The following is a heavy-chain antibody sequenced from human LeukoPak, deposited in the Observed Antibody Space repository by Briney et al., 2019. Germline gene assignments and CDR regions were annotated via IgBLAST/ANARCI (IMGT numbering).Heavy chain of an antibody. CDR3: ATETRDRNFDY. V-gene: IGHV3-33*01. CDR1: GFTFSSYG. Sequence: GGSLRLSCAASGFTFSSYGMHWVRQAPGKGLEWVAIIWYDGSNEDYADSVKGRFTISRDNSKDTLYLQMNSLRAEDTAVYYCATETRDRNFDYWGQGTLVTVSS. D-gene: IGHD2-15*01. CDR2: IWYDGSNE. J-gene: IGHJ4*02.